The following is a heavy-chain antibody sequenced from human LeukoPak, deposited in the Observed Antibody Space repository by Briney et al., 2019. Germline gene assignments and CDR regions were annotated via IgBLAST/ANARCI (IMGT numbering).Heavy chain of an antibody. CDR2: LRGNGDT. J-gene: IGHJ4*02. D-gene: IGHD6-19*01. V-gene: IGHV3-23*01. CDR1: GISFTNYA. Sequence: GGSLRLSCAASGISFTNYAMSWVRQAPARGLEWVSSLRGNGDTFYADSVKGRFTLSRDDSRNIVYLQLHNLRVDDTATYYCARASRVSDADAVCWGQGTQVTVSS. CDR3: ARASRVSDADAVC.